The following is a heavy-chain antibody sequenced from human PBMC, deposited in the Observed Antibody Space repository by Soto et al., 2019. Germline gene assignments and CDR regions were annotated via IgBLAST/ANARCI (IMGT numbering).Heavy chain of an antibody. CDR2: IHYSGTT. CDR1: GCSIRNYF. J-gene: IGHJ4*02. Sequence: PXETLSLTCTVSGCSIRNYFWTWIRQPPGKGLEWIGYIHYSGTTSFFPSYNPSLRSRVTISEDTSKNQFSLKLLSVTTADTAVYFCAAGEASSRNLAPYYLDFWGQGTLATVSS. CDR3: AAGEASSRNLAPYYLDF. D-gene: IGHD6-13*01. V-gene: IGHV4-59*01.